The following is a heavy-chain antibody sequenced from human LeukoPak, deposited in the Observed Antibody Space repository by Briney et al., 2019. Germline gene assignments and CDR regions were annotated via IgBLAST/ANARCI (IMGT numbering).Heavy chain of an antibody. J-gene: IGHJ4*02. CDR2: IYGSGST. D-gene: IGHD6-19*01. CDR3: ARNVGWYSHDS. CDR1: GGSFSGYY. Sequence: SETLSLTCAVYGGSFSGYYWSWIRQPPGKGLKWIGYIYGSGSTHYDPSLRSRVTISEDTSKNQFSLKLTSVTAADTAVYYCARNVGWYSHDSWGQGTLVTVSS. V-gene: IGHV4-59*08.